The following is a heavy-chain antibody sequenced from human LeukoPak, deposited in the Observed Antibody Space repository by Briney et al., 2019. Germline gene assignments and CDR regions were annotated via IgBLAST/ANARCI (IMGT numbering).Heavy chain of an antibody. CDR3: ARGQATVADAFDI. D-gene: IGHD4-23*01. J-gene: IGHJ3*02. CDR2: INPSGGST. Sequence: ASVTVSCKASGYTLTSYYMHWVRQAPGQGLEWMGIINPSGGSTSYAQKFQGRVTMTRDTSTSTVYMELSSLRSEDTAVYYCARGQATVADAFDIWGQGSMVTVSS. V-gene: IGHV1-46*01. CDR1: GYTLTSYY.